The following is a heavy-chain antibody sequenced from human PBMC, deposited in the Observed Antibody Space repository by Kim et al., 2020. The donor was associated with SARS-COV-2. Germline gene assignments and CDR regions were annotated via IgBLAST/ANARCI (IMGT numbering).Heavy chain of an antibody. CDR2: IYYSGST. J-gene: IGHJ6*01. CDR3: ARERYSSSQTSGYGMDV. Sequence: SETLSLTCTVSGGSISSYYWSWIRQPPGKGLEWIGYIYYSGSTNYNPSLKSRVTISVDTSKNQFSLKLSSVTAADTAVYYCARERYSSSQTSGYGMDVWG. D-gene: IGHD6-13*01. V-gene: IGHV4-59*13. CDR1: GGSISSYY.